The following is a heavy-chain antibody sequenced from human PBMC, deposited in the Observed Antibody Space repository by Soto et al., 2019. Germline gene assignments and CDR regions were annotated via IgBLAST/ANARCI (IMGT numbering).Heavy chain of an antibody. V-gene: IGHV3-48*02. CDR2: ISSSSSTI. Sequence: AGGSLRLSCAASGFTFSSYSMNWVRQAPGKGLEWVSYISSSSSTIYYADSVKGRFTISRDNAKNSLYLQMNSLRDEDTAVYYCARDWGDGYLYYYYDMDVWGQGTTVTVSS. CDR3: ARDWGDGYLYYYYDMDV. J-gene: IGHJ6*02. D-gene: IGHD5-12*01. CDR1: GFTFSSYS.